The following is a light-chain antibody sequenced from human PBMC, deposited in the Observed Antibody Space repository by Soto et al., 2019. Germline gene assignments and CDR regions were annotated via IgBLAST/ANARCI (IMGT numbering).Light chain of an antibody. V-gene: IGKV1-39*01. Sequence: DIQMTQSPSSLSASVGDRVTITCRASQSVSTYLNWHQQKPGKXPNXXINVASTLRSGVPSRFSGSGSGTDFNLTINSLQPEDFATYFCQQSFTTPLTFGGGTKVDIK. CDR3: QQSFTTPLT. CDR1: QSVSTY. CDR2: VAS. J-gene: IGKJ4*01.